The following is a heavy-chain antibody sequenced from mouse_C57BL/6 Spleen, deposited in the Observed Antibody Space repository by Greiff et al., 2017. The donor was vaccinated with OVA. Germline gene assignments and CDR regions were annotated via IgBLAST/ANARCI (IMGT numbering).Heavy chain of an antibody. Sequence: VQLQQSGAELVKPGASVKISCKASGYAFSSYWMNWVKQRPGKGLAWIGQIYPGDGDTNYNGKFKGKATLTADKSSSTAYMQLSSLTSEDAAVYFCARKDPKDAMDYWGQGTSVTVSS. CDR3: ARKDPKDAMDY. V-gene: IGHV1-80*01. CDR2: IYPGDGDT. J-gene: IGHJ4*01. CDR1: GYAFSSYW.